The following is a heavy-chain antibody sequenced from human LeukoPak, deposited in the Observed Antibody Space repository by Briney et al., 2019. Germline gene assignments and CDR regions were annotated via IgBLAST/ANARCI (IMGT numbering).Heavy chain of an antibody. Sequence: GRSLRLSCAASGFTFSSYGMHWVRQAPGKGLEWVALIWYDGSNKFYEDPVKGRFTISRDNPKNTVFLQMNSLTAEDTAVYYCARDDFYYDSSGYSTFDYWGQGTLVTVSS. CDR1: GFTFSSYG. V-gene: IGHV3-33*01. CDR2: IWYDGSNK. D-gene: IGHD3-22*01. CDR3: ARDDFYYDSSGYSTFDY. J-gene: IGHJ4*02.